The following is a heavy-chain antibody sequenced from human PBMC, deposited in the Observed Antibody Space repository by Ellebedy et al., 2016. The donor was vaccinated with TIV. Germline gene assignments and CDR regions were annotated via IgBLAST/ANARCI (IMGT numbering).Heavy chain of an antibody. CDR1: GYSFTSYW. D-gene: IGHD3-10*01. CDR3: ARSITMVRGVIDYGMDV. J-gene: IGHJ6*02. Sequence: GESLKISXTGSGYSFTSYWIGWVRQMPGKGLEWMGIIYPGDSDTRYSPSFQGQVTISADESISTAYLQWSSLKASDTAMYYCARSITMVRGVIDYGMDVWGQGTTVTVPS. V-gene: IGHV5-51*01. CDR2: IYPGDSDT.